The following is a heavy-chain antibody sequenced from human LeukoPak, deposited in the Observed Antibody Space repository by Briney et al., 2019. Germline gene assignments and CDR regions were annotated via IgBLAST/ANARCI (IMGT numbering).Heavy chain of an antibody. CDR1: GGTFSSYA. V-gene: IGHV1-69*01. D-gene: IGHD6-6*01. CDR2: IIPIFGTA. CDR3: ARGPLLGSSSVGYYYGMDV. J-gene: IGHJ6*02. Sequence: GSSVKVSCKASGGTFSSYAISWVRQVPGQGLEWMGGIIPIFGTANYAQKFQGRVTITADESTSTAYMELSSLRSEDTAVYYCARGPLLGSSSVGYYYGMDVWGQGTTVTVSS.